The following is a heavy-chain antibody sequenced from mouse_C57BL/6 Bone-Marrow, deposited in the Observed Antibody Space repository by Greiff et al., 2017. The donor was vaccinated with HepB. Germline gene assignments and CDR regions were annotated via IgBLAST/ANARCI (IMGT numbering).Heavy chain of an antibody. Sequence: QVHVKQPGAELVRPGSSVKLSCKASGYTFTSYWMHWVKQRPIQGLEWIGNIDPSDSETHYNQKFKDKATLTVDKSSSTAYMQLSSLTSEDSAVYYCARSGVGDFDYWGQGTTLTVSS. V-gene: IGHV1-52*01. D-gene: IGHD1-1*02. CDR1: GYTFTSYW. J-gene: IGHJ2*01. CDR2: IDPSDSET. CDR3: ARSGVGDFDY.